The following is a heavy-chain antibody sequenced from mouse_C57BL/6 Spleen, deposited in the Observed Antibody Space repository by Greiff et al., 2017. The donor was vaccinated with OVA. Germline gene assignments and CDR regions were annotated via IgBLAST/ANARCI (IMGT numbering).Heavy chain of an antibody. V-gene: IGHV1-53*01. Sequence: QVQLQQSGTELVKHGASVKLSCKASGYTFTSYWMHWVKQRPGQGLEWIGNINPSNGGTNYNEKFKSKATLTVDKSSSTAHMQLSSLTSEDSAVYYCAREEDYWYFDVWGTGTTVTVSS. J-gene: IGHJ1*03. CDR2: INPSNGGT. CDR1: GYTFTSYW. CDR3: AREEDYWYFDV.